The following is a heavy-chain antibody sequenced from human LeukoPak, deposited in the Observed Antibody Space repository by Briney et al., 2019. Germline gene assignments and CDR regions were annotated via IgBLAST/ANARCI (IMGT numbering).Heavy chain of an antibody. CDR2: INGNGGST. Sequence: GGSLRLSCAASGFTFSSYGMSWVRQAPGKGLEWVSSINGNGGSTYYADSVRGRFTISRDNSKSTLYLQMNSLRAEDTAVYYCAKGPIPGFDYWGQGALVTVSS. CDR3: AKGPIPGFDY. V-gene: IGHV3-23*01. J-gene: IGHJ4*02. CDR1: GFTFSSYG.